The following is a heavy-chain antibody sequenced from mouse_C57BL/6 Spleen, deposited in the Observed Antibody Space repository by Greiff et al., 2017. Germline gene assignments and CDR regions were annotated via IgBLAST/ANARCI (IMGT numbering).Heavy chain of an antibody. CDR2: IDPENGDT. Sequence: EVKLMESGAELVRPGASVKLSCTASGFNIKDDYMHWVKQRPEQGLEWIGWIDPENGDTEYASKFQGKATITADTSSNTAYLQLSSLTSEDTAVYYCTAYYYGSSSPWFAYWGQGTLVTVSA. D-gene: IGHD1-1*01. J-gene: IGHJ3*01. V-gene: IGHV14-4*01. CDR3: TAYYYGSSSPWFAY. CDR1: GFNIKDDY.